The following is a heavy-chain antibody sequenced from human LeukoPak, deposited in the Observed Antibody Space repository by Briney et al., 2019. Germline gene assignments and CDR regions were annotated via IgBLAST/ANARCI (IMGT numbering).Heavy chain of an antibody. CDR3: ARDGTAVGINYDY. CDR1: EFSVGSNY. CDR2: IYSGGST. D-gene: IGHD6-13*01. V-gene: IGHV3-66*01. Sequence: GGSLRLSCAASEFSVGSNYMTWVRQAPGKGLEWVSLIYSGGSTYYADSVKGRFTISRDNSKNTLYLQMNSLRAEDTAVYYCARDGTAVGINYDYWGQGTLVTVSS. J-gene: IGHJ4*02.